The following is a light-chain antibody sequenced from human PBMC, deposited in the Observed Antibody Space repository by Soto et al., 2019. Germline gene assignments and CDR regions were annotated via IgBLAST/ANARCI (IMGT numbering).Light chain of an antibody. V-gene: IGKV3-20*01. CDR2: GAS. CDR3: QQYGSSPWT. Sequence: EIVLTQSPGTLSLSPGETATLSCRASESVASNYLAWYQQKPGQAPRLLVYGASTRATGTPDRFSGSGSGPDFTLSITRLXXXXXXXYFCQQYGSSPWTSGQGTKVEIK. CDR1: ESVASNY. J-gene: IGKJ1*01.